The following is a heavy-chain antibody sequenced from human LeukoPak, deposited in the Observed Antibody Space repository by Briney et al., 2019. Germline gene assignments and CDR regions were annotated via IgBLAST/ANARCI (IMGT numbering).Heavy chain of an antibody. J-gene: IGHJ4*02. D-gene: IGHD1-7*01. CDR3: ARSSRELGGYAPWELMPPFDY. CDR1: GYTFTSYA. V-gene: IGHV1-3*02. Sequence: ASVKVSCKTSGYTFTSYAMHWVRQAPGQRLEWMGWSNVGNGNTKYSQEFQGRVTITRDTSASTAYMELSSLRAEDTAVYYCARSSRELGGYAPWELMPPFDYWGQGTLVTVSS. CDR2: SNVGNGNT.